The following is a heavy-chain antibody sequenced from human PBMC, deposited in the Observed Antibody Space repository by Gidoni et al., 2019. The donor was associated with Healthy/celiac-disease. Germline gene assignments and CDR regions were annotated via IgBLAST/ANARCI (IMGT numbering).Heavy chain of an antibody. D-gene: IGHD5-12*01. V-gene: IGHV1-69*04. J-gene: IGHJ4*02. Sequence: QVQLVQSGAEVKKPGSSVKVSCKASGGTFSSYAISWVRQAPGQGLEWMGRIIPILGIANYAQKFQGRVTITADKSTSTAYMELSSLRSEDTAVYYCAREQSRDGYNFFAYWGQGTLVTVSS. CDR2: IIPILGIA. CDR1: GGTFSSYA. CDR3: AREQSRDGYNFFAY.